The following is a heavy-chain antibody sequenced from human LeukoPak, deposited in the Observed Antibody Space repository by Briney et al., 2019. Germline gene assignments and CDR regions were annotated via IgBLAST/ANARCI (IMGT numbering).Heavy chain of an antibody. V-gene: IGHV1-2*02. CDR2: INPNSGGT. Sequence: ASVKVSCKASGYTFTGYYMHWVRQAPGQGLEWMGWINPNSGGTNYAQKFQGRVTMTRDTSISTAYVELSRLRSDDTAVYYCARTPRFGFTMIVVVIFDYWGQGTLVTVSS. D-gene: IGHD3-22*01. CDR3: ARTPRFGFTMIVVVIFDY. CDR1: GYTFTGYY. J-gene: IGHJ4*02.